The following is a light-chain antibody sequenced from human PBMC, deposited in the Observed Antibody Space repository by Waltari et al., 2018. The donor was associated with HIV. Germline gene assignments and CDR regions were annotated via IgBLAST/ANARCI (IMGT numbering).Light chain of an antibody. CDR1: TGAVTSGHY. V-gene: IGLV7-46*01. Sequence: QAVVTQEPSLTVSPGGTVTLTCGSSTGAVTSGHYPYWFQQKPGQAPRTLIYDTSNKRSGTPARFSGCLLGGKAALTLSGAQPEDEAEYYCLLSYSGARPVVFGGGTKLTVL. CDR2: DTS. J-gene: IGLJ2*01. CDR3: LLSYSGARPVV.